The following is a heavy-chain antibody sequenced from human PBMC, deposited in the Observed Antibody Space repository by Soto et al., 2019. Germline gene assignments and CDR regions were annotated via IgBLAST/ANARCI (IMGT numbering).Heavy chain of an antibody. J-gene: IGHJ6*02. D-gene: IGHD2-2*01. CDR2: IYHSGST. Sequence: QVQLQESGPGLVKPSGTLSLTCAVSGGSISSSNWWSWVRQPPGKGLEWIGEIYHSGSTNYNPSLKSRITIPVDKSKNQFSLKLSSVTAADTAVYYCARVVGGYYYGMEVWGQGNTVNVSS. CDR1: GGSISSSNW. V-gene: IGHV4-4*02. CDR3: ARVVGGYYYGMEV.